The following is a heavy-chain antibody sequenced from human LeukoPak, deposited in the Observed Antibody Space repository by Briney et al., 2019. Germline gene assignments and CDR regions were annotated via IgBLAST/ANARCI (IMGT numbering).Heavy chain of an antibody. Sequence: EASVKVSCKTSGYSFTGYYMHWVRQAPGQGLEWMGWINPNSGGTNYAQKFQGRVTMTRDTSISTAYMELSRLRSDDTAVYYCARGGSGWPYYYYYYMDVWGKGTTVTVSS. D-gene: IGHD6-19*01. V-gene: IGHV1-2*02. CDR1: GYSFTGYY. J-gene: IGHJ6*03. CDR3: ARGGSGWPYYYYYYMDV. CDR2: INPNSGGT.